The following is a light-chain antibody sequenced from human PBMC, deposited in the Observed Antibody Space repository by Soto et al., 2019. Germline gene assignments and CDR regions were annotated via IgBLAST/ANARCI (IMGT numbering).Light chain of an antibody. Sequence: DIQMTQSPSSLSASVGDRVTIPCRASQSISSYLNWYQQKPGKAPKLLIYTASSLQSGVPSRFSGSGSGTDFTLTISSLQLEDFATYFCQQSYSTPYTFGPGTKLEIK. CDR2: TAS. J-gene: IGKJ2*01. CDR1: QSISSY. V-gene: IGKV1-39*01. CDR3: QQSYSTPYT.